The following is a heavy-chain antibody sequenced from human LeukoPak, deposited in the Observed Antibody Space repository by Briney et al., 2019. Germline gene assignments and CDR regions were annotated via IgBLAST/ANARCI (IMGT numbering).Heavy chain of an antibody. J-gene: IGHJ4*02. CDR1: GFTFSSSL. Sequence: GGSLRLSCAASGFTFSSSLMTWVRQAPGKGVEWVASVNQDGGEKNYVDSVKGRFTISRDNAKNSLYLQMNSLRTEDTAVYYCASGRVTAVYWGQGTLVTVSS. CDR3: ASGRVTAVY. D-gene: IGHD2-21*02. CDR2: VNQDGGEK. V-gene: IGHV3-7*03.